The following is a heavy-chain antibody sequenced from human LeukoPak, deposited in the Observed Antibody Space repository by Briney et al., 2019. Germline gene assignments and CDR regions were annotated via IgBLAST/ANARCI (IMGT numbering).Heavy chain of an antibody. CDR1: GYTLTELS. CDR2: FDPEDGET. Sequence: GASVKVSCKVSGYTLTELSMHWVRQAPGKGLEWMGGFDPEDGETIYAQKFQGRVTMTEDTSTDTAYMELSSLRSEDTAVYYCARDPVVPAAAWGRENWFDPWGQGTLVTVSS. D-gene: IGHD2-2*01. V-gene: IGHV1-24*01. CDR3: ARDPVVPAAAWGRENWFDP. J-gene: IGHJ5*02.